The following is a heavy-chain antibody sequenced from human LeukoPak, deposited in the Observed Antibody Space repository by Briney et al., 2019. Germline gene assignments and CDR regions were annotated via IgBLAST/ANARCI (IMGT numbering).Heavy chain of an antibody. V-gene: IGHV4-61*02. J-gene: IGHJ4*02. Sequence: SQTLSLTCTVSGGSISSGSYYWSWIRQPAGKGLEWIGRIYTSGSTNYNPSLKSRVTIPVDTSKNQFSLKLSSVTAADTAVYYCASGYSELESNPFDYWGQGTLVTVSS. CDR2: IYTSGST. CDR3: ASGYSELESNPFDY. CDR1: GGSISSGSYY. D-gene: IGHD1-1*01.